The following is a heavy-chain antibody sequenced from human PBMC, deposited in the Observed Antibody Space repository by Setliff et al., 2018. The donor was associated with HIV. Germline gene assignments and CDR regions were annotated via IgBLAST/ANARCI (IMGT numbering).Heavy chain of an antibody. J-gene: IGHJ3*02. CDR3: ATADFPPPSYIWESYRSGAFDI. Sequence: SETLSLTCSVSGGSISPYYWTWIRQSPGKGPEWIGYIRDTGNAHSNPSRRSRVTISLDTSKNQFSLNLSSVTAADTAVYYCATADFPPPSYIWESYRSGAFDIWGQGTMVTVS. CDR1: GGSISPYY. CDR2: IRDTGNA. D-gene: IGHD3-16*02. V-gene: IGHV4-59*01.